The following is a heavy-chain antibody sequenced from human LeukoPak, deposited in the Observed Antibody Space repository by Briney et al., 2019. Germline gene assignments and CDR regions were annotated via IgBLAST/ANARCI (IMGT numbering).Heavy chain of an antibody. D-gene: IGHD6-19*01. V-gene: IGHV6-1*01. Sequence: SQTLSLTCAISGDRVSSNSAAWNWIRQSPSRGLEWLGRTYYRSKWYNDYAVSVKSRITINPDTSKNQFSLQLNSVTPEDTAVYYCARAYSSGWYYVDYFDYWGQGTLVTVSS. J-gene: IGHJ4*02. CDR3: ARAYSSGWYYVDYFDY. CDR1: GDRVSSNSAA. CDR2: TYYRSKWYN.